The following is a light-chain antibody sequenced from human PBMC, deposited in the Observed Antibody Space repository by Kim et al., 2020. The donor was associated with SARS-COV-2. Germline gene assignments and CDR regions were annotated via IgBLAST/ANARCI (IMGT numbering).Light chain of an antibody. CDR2: WAS. Sequence: IVMTQSPDSLAVSLGERATINCKSSQSVLYRSINKNYLAWYQQKPGQPPKLLIYWASTRESGVPDRFSGSGSGTDFTLTISSLQAEDVAVYYCQQYYGTPITFGQGTRLEIK. J-gene: IGKJ5*01. V-gene: IGKV4-1*01. CDR3: QQYYGTPIT. CDR1: QSVLYRSINKNY.